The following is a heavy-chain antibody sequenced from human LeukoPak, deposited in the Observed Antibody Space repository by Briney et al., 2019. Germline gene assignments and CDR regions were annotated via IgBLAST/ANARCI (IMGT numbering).Heavy chain of an antibody. CDR1: GFTFPSHD. Sequence: GGSLRLSCAAPGFTFPSHDVHGVRQSPGKGLEWVAAMWFVGSNPLYADSLKGRFTVSRDNSKNTLYLQMNSLRVEDTAVYYGAKVVIGFYYMDVWGKGTTVTVSS. CDR3: AKVVIGFYYMDV. V-gene: IGHV3-33*03. CDR2: MWFVGSNP. J-gene: IGHJ6*03. D-gene: IGHD3-10*01.